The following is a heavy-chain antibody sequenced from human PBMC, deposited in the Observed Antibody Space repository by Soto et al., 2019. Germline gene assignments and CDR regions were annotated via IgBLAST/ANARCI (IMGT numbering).Heavy chain of an antibody. CDR1: GGTFSSYA. J-gene: IGHJ4*02. CDR2: IIPIFGTA. CDR3: ASLSSGYYPESWYFDY. D-gene: IGHD3-22*01. Sequence: SVKVSCKASGGTFSSYAISWVRQAPGQGLEWMGGIIPIFGTANYAQKFQGRVTITADESTSTAYMELSSLRSEDTAVYYCASLSSGYYPESWYFDYWGQGTLVTVSS. V-gene: IGHV1-69*13.